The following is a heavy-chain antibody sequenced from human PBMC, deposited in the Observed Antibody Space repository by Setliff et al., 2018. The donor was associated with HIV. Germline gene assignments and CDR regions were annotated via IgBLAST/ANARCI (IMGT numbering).Heavy chain of an antibody. J-gene: IGHJ4*02. CDR3: VRDLEPHYGDFGPFDY. V-gene: IGHV1-18*01. Sequence: ASVKVSCKASGYTFTRYGISWVRQAPGQGLEWMAWISTYNGNTNYAQKFQGRVTMTRDTSIRTAYMEVSRLKSDDTAIYYCVRDLEPHYGDFGPFDYWGPGTLVTVSS. D-gene: IGHD4-17*01. CDR1: GYTFTRYG. CDR2: ISTYNGNT.